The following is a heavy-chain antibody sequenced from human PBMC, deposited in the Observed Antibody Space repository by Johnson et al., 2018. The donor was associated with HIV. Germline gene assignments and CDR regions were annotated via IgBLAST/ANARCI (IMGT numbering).Heavy chain of an antibody. V-gene: IGHV3-30*02. CDR2: IQYDGSNK. Sequence: QVQLVESGGGLVQPGGSLRLSCVASGFTFSDYYMSWIRQAPGKGLAWVTFIQYDGSNKYYADSVKGRFTISRDNSKNTLYLQMNSLRAEDTAVYYCAKGQSSGYPKDAFDIWGRGTIVTISS. CDR1: GFTFSDYY. J-gene: IGHJ3*02. D-gene: IGHD3-22*01. CDR3: AKGQSSGYPKDAFDI.